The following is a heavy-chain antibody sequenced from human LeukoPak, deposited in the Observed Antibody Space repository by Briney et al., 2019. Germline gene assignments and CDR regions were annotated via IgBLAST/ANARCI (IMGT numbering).Heavy chain of an antibody. CDR3: ARCSSSWKKRGYYYDTDV. D-gene: IGHD6-13*01. Sequence: SETLSFTGTASGGSISSYYWSWIRHPPGKGLEWTGEINHSGSTNYNPSLKSRVTISVDTSKNPFSLKLSSVTAADTAVYYCARCSSSWKKRGYYYDTDVGGKGTTVTISS. V-gene: IGHV4-34*01. CDR2: INHSGST. CDR1: GGSISSYY. J-gene: IGHJ6*03.